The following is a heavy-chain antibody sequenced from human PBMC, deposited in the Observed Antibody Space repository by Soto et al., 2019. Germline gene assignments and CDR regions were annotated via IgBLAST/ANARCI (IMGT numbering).Heavy chain of an antibody. Sequence: QVPLVQSGAEVKKPGASVKVSCKASGYTFTSYDINWVRQATGQGLEWMGWMNPNSGNTGYAQKFQGRVTMTRNTSISTAYMELSSLRSEDTAVYYCARERYCSGGSCYPFYYYYMDVWGKGTTVTVSS. CDR2: MNPNSGNT. CDR1: GYTFTSYD. J-gene: IGHJ6*03. D-gene: IGHD2-15*01. V-gene: IGHV1-8*01. CDR3: ARERYCSGGSCYPFYYYYMDV.